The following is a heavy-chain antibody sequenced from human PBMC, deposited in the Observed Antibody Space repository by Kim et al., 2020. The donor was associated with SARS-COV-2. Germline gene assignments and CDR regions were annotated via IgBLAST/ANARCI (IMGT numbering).Heavy chain of an antibody. V-gene: IGHV4-34*01. Sequence: SETLSLTCAVYGGSFSGYYWSWIRQPPGKGLEWIGEINHSGSTNYNPSLKSRVTISVDTSKNQFSLKLSSVTAADTAVYYCARVRAAERGRFDPWGQGTLVTVSS. CDR2: INHSGST. J-gene: IGHJ5*02. CDR3: ARVRAAERGRFDP. CDR1: GGSFSGYY. D-gene: IGHD6-25*01.